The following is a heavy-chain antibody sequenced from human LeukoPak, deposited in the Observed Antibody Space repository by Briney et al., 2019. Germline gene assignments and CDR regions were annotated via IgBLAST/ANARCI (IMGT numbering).Heavy chain of an antibody. Sequence: ASVKVSCKASGGTFSSYAISWVRQAPGQGLEWMGRIIPILGIANYAQKFQGRVTITADKSTSTAYMELSSLRSEDTAVYYCARDDPVRRLGFDYWGQGTLVTVSS. J-gene: IGHJ4*02. CDR1: GGTFSSYA. V-gene: IGHV1-69*04. D-gene: IGHD2-21*01. CDR3: ARDDPVRRLGFDY. CDR2: IIPILGIA.